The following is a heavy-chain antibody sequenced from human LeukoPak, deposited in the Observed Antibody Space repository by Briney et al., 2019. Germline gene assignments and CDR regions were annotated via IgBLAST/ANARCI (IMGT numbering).Heavy chain of an antibody. CDR2: ISSSSSYI. J-gene: IGHJ4*02. D-gene: IGHD3-10*01. V-gene: IGHV3-21*01. CDR1: GFTFSSYS. Sequence: PGGSLRLSCAASGFTFSSYSMNWVRQAPGKGLEWVSSISSSSSYIYYADSVKGRFTISRDNAKNSLYLQMNSLRAEDTAVYYCARDKGMVLGVIGYWGQGTLVTVSS. CDR3: ARDKGMVLGVIGY.